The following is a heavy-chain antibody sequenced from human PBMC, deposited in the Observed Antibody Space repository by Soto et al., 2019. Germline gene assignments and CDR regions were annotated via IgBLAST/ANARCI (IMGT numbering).Heavy chain of an antibody. V-gene: IGHV4-34*01. CDR1: GGSFSGYY. CDR3: ARGRAAAGGWFDP. Sequence: QVQLQQWGAGLLKPSETLSLTCAVYGGSFSGYYWSWIRQPPGKGLEWIGEINHSGSTNYNPSLKSRVTISVDTSKSQFSVKLSSVTAADTAVYYCARGRAAAGGWFDPWGQGTLVTVSS. D-gene: IGHD6-13*01. CDR2: INHSGST. J-gene: IGHJ5*02.